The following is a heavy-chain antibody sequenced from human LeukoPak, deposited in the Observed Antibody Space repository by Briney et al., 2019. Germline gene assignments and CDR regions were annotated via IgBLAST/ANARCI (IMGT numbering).Heavy chain of an antibody. Sequence: KASETLSLTCTVSGGSISSSSYYWGWIRQPPGKGLEWIESIYHSGSTYYNPSLKSRVTISVDTSKNQFSLKLSSVTAADTAVYYCARHRYYYRSGSYYGAPYYMDVWGKGTTVTISS. J-gene: IGHJ6*03. CDR1: GGSISSSSYY. CDR3: ARHRYYYRSGSYYGAPYYMDV. V-gene: IGHV4-39*01. D-gene: IGHD3-10*01. CDR2: IYHSGST.